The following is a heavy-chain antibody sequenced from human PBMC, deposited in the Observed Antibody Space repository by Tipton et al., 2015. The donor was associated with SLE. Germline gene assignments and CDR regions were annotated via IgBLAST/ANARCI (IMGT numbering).Heavy chain of an antibody. Sequence: TLSLTCTVSGGSIRSYYWSWIRQPPGKGLEWIGYIYYSGSTNYNPSLKSRVTISEDTSKNQFSLKLSSVTAADTAVYYCARSFPRFFDFWGQGTLVTVSS. CDR1: GGSIRSYY. CDR2: IYYSGST. CDR3: ARSFPRFFDF. V-gene: IGHV4-59*01. J-gene: IGHJ4*02.